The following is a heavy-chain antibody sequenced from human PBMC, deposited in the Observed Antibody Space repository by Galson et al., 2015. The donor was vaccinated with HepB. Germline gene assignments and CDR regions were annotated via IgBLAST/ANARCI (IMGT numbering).Heavy chain of an antibody. CDR1: GLTFNSAASGFNRYG. D-gene: IGHD1-26*01. V-gene: IGHV3-33*08. CDR2: IFYDGSLR. CDR3: ATSTDEWELLGAN. J-gene: IGHJ4*02. Sequence: SLRLSCAASGLTFNSAASGFNRYGMHWVRQAPGKGLEWLAVIFYDGSLRYYADSVRGRFTISRDNSRNTLYLQMNSLRAEDTALYYCATSTDEWELLGANWGQGTLVTVSS.